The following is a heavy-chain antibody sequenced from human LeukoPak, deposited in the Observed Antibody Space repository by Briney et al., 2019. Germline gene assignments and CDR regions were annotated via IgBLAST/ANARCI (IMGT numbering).Heavy chain of an antibody. CDR2: IYSGGST. J-gene: IGHJ3*02. CDR1: GFTVSSNY. Sequence: GGSLRLSCAASGFTVSSNYMSWVRQAPGKGLEWVSVIYSGGSTYYADSVKGRFTISRDNSKNTLYLQMNSLRAEDTAVYYCARWPAVAGTMGAFDIWGQGTMVTVSS. D-gene: IGHD6-19*01. CDR3: ARWPAVAGTMGAFDI. V-gene: IGHV3-66*02.